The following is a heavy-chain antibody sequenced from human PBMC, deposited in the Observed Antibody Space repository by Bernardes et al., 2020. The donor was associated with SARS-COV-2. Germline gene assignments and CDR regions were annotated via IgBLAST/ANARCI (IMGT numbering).Heavy chain of an antibody. CDR3: AHLTSGSGSVGAFDI. J-gene: IGHJ3*02. D-gene: IGHD3-10*01. V-gene: IGHV2-5*02. CDR2: IYWDDDK. Sequence: SGPTLVKPTQTLTLTCTFSGFSLSTSGVGVGWIRQPPGKALEWLALIYWDDDKYYIPSLKSGLTITKDTSKNQVFLTMTNMDPVDTATYYCAHLTSGSGSVGAFDIWGQGTMVTVSS. CDR1: GFSLSTSGVG.